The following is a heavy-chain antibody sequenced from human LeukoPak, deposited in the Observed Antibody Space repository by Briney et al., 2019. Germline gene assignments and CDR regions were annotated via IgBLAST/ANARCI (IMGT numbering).Heavy chain of an antibody. D-gene: IGHD6-13*01. CDR1: GFTFSSYE. CDR2: ISSSGSTI. Sequence: PGGSLRLSCAASGFTFSSYEMNWVRQAPGKGLEWVSYISSSGSTIYYADSVKGRFTISRDNAKNSLYLQMSSLRAEDTAVYYCARSHGSFTFDYWGQGTLVTVSS. J-gene: IGHJ4*02. CDR3: ARSHGSFTFDY. V-gene: IGHV3-48*03.